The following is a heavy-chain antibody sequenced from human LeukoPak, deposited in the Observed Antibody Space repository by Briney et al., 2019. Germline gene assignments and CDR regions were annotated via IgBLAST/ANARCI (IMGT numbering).Heavy chain of an antibody. CDR2: IIPIFGTA. J-gene: IGHJ6*03. Sequence: AASVTVSCKASGCTFSSYAISWVRQAPGQGLEWMGGIIPIFGTANYAQKFQGRVMLSAHEATSTAYMELRSLRSDDTAVYYCARASRSHYDFWSGPTDYYYMDVWGKGTTVTVSS. V-gene: IGHV1-69*01. D-gene: IGHD3-3*01. CDR3: ARASRSHYDFWSGPTDYYYMDV. CDR1: GCTFSSYA.